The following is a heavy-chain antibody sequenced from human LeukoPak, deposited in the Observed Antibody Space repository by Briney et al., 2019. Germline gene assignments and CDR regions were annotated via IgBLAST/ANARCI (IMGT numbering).Heavy chain of an antibody. CDR2: IYYSGST. D-gene: IGHD3-10*01. V-gene: IGHV4-39*07. CDR1: GGSISSSSYY. J-gene: IGHJ4*02. CDR3: ARHMVDILFDY. Sequence: PSETLSLTCTVSGGSISSSSYYWGWIRQPPGKGLEWIGSIYYSGSTYYNPSLKSRVTISVDTSKNQFSLKLSSVTAADTAVYYCARHMVDILFDYWGQGTLVTVSS.